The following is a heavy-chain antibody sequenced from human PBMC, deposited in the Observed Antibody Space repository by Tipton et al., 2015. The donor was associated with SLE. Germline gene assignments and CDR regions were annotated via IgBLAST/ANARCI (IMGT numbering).Heavy chain of an antibody. CDR2: IYYSGTT. CDR1: GGSITNTIYY. Sequence: TLSLTCTVSGGSITNTIYYWGWIRQPPGKGLEWIGTIYYSGTTYYNPSLKSRVTISVETSKNQFSLRLSSVTAADTAVYYCARVGDNNYDVWGQGTTVTVSS. D-gene: IGHD4-11*01. CDR3: ARVGDNNYDV. J-gene: IGHJ6*02. V-gene: IGHV4-39*07.